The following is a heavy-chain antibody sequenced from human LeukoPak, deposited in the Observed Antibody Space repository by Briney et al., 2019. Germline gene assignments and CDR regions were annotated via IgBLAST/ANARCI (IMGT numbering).Heavy chain of an antibody. V-gene: IGHV4-39*07. Sequence: SETLSLTGTVSGGSISSSSYYWGWIRQPPGKGLEWIGSIYYSGSTYYNPSLKSRVTISVDTSKNQFSLRLSSVTAADTAVYYCARDKQDYSRYNWFDPWGQGTLVTVSS. CDR3: ARDKQDYSRYNWFDP. D-gene: IGHD2-15*01. CDR2: IYYSGST. J-gene: IGHJ5*02. CDR1: GGSISSSSYY.